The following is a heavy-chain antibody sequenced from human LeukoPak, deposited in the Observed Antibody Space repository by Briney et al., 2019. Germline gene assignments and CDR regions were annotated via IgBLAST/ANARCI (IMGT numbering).Heavy chain of an antibody. D-gene: IGHD3-22*01. Sequence: GGSLKLSCAASGFTFSGSAMHWVRQACGEGLEWVGRIRSKANSYATAYAASVKGRFTISRDDSKNTAYLQMNRLKTEDTAVYYGTRHEYYDSSGYYSPIDYWGQGTLVTVSS. V-gene: IGHV3-73*01. CDR2: IRSKANSYAT. J-gene: IGHJ4*02. CDR3: TRHEYYDSSGYYSPIDY. CDR1: GFTFSGSA.